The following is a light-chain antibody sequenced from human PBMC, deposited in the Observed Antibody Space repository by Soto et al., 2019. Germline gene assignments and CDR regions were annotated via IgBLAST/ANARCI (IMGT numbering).Light chain of an antibody. J-gene: IGLJ1*01. CDR3: SSYTSSSTRV. Sequence: SALTQPASVSGSPGQSITMCCTLTSIDVGGYNYVSWYQQHPGKAPKLMIYEVSNRPSGVSNRFSGSKSGNTASLTISGLQAEDEADYYCSSYTSSSTRVFGTGTKVTVL. V-gene: IGLV2-14*01. CDR2: EVS. CDR1: SIDVGGYNY.